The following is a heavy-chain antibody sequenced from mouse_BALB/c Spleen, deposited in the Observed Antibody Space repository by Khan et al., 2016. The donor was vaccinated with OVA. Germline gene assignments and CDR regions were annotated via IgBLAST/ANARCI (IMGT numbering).Heavy chain of an antibody. Sequence: EVHLQESGPGLVKPSQSLSLTCTVTGYSITTDYAWNWIRQFPGNKLEWMGYVSYSGSTSYNPSLKSRFSITRDTSKNQFFLQLNSVTTEDTATYYCARRHYYGHWYFDVWGAGTTVTVSS. CDR2: VSYSGST. V-gene: IGHV3-2*02. J-gene: IGHJ1*01. CDR1: GYSITTDYA. D-gene: IGHD1-2*01. CDR3: ARRHYYGHWYFDV.